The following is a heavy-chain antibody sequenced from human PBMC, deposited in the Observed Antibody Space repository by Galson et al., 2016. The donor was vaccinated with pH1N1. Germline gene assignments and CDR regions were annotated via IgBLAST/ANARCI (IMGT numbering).Heavy chain of an antibody. CDR1: GFSVTTPGVG. CDR3: ARRRPATVGDPPPQFFDF. CDR2: VYWDEDK. V-gene: IGHV2-5*02. Sequence: PALVKPTQTLTLTCTLSGFSVTTPGVGVGWFRQPPGRAPQWLALVYWDEDKRSSPSLKNRLTITRDPSKNQVVLSLTNMAPVDTATYYCARRRPATVGDPPPQFFDFWGQGALVSVSS. D-gene: IGHD1-26*01. J-gene: IGHJ4*02.